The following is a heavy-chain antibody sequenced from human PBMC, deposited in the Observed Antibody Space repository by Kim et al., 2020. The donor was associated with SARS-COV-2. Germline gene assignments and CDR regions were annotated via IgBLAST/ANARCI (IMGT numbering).Heavy chain of an antibody. CDR3: AKTVAGPFNSKLNYFDY. J-gene: IGHJ4*02. Sequence: GGSLRLSCAASGFTFDDYAMHWVRQAPGKGLEWVSGISWNSGSIGYADSVKGRFTISRDNAKNSLYLQMNSLRAEDTALYYCAKTVAGPFNSKLNYFDYWGQGTLVTVSS. V-gene: IGHV3-9*01. CDR1: GFTFDDYA. CDR2: ISWNSGSI. D-gene: IGHD6-19*01.